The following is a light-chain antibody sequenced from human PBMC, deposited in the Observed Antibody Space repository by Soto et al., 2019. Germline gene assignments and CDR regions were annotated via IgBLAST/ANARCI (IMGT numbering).Light chain of an antibody. CDR2: KDT. J-gene: IGLJ2*01. CDR3: HSPGTSETSVV. CDR1: ALTKPY. V-gene: IGLV3-25*02. Sequence: SYELTQPPSLSVSPGQTATITCSGGALTKPYVHLYQQRTGQAPGVVLYKDTERPSGIPERFSGSTSGTTVTLTIGGVKSEDEALYYCHSPGTSETSVVFGGGTKLTVL.